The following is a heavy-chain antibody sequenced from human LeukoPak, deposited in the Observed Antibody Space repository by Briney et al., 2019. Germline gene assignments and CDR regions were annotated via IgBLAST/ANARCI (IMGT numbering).Heavy chain of an antibody. CDR3: ARVTSRLGVCDY. J-gene: IGHJ4*02. V-gene: IGHV4-38-2*02. CDR2: IYHSGST. Sequence: SETLSLTCTVSGYSLSSAYYWGWIRQPPGKGLEWIGIIYHSGSTYYNPSLKSRVTISVDTSKNQFSLKLRSVTAADTAVYYCARVTSRLGVCDYWGQGSLVTVSS. D-gene: IGHD2-8*01. CDR1: GYSLSSAYY.